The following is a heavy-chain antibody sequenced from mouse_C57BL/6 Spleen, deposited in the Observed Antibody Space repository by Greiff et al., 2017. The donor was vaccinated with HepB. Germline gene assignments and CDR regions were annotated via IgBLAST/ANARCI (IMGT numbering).Heavy chain of an antibody. CDR1: GYAFTNYL. D-gene: IGHD2-3*01. J-gene: IGHJ4*01. Sequence: VQLQESGAELVRPGTSVKVSCKASGYAFTNYLIEWVKQRPGQGLEWIGVINPGSGGTNYNEKFKGKATLTADKSSSTAYMQLSSLTSEDSAVYVCARDGYYEAMDYWGQGTSVTVSS. CDR3: ARDGYYEAMDY. CDR2: INPGSGGT. V-gene: IGHV1-54*01.